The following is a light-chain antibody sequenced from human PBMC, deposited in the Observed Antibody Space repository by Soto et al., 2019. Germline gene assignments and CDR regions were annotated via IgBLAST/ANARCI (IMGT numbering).Light chain of an antibody. V-gene: IGKV3-20*01. CDR3: QQYDTSPRT. CDR2: GAS. CDR1: QSVSSNY. J-gene: IGKJ1*01. Sequence: EVMLTQSPGTLSLSPGERATLSCRASQSVSSNYLAWYQQKSGQAPRLLIYGASNRATGIPDRFIGSGSGNDFALTMSRLEPEDFAVYYCQQYDTSPRTFGQGTKVEFK.